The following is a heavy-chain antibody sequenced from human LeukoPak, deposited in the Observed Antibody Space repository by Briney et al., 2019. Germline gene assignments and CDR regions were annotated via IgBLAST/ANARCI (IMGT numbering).Heavy chain of an antibody. V-gene: IGHV3-23*01. CDR2: ISGSGDTT. Sequence: GGSLRLSCAASGFTFSSYAMSWVRQAPGKGLEWVSVISGSGDTTYYADSVKGRFTISRDNSKNTLYLQMNILRVENTAIYYCAKRYPSTTPRTFDYWGQGTLATVSS. CDR3: AKRYPSTTPRTFDY. D-gene: IGHD2/OR15-2a*01. CDR1: GFTFSSYA. J-gene: IGHJ4*02.